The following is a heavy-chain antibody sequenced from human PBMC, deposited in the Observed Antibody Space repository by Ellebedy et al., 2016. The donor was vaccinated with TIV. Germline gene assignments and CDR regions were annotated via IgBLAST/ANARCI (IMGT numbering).Heavy chain of an antibody. Sequence: PGGSLRLSCAASGFTFSSYWMSWVRQAPGKGLEWVANIKQDGSEKYYVDSVKGRFTISRDNAKNSLYLQMNSLRAEDTAVYYCARGPDTTGYSSSWNFDYWGQGTLVTVSS. J-gene: IGHJ4*02. V-gene: IGHV3-7*04. CDR3: ARGPDTTGYSSSWNFDY. CDR2: IKQDGSEK. D-gene: IGHD6-13*01. CDR1: GFTFSSYW.